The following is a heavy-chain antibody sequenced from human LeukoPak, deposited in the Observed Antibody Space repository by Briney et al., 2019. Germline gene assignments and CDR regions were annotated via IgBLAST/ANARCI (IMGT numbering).Heavy chain of an antibody. CDR3: VRFYYDSSDLFYFDY. CDR1: GFTFSGSW. V-gene: IGHV3-7*03. J-gene: IGHJ4*02. Sequence: GGSLRLSCAASGFTFSGSWMSWVRQAPGRGLEWVANIKQDGSEKYYVDSVKGRFTISRDNAKNSVYLQMNSLRAEDTAIYYCVRFYYDSSDLFYFDYWGQGTLVTVSS. D-gene: IGHD3-22*01. CDR2: IKQDGSEK.